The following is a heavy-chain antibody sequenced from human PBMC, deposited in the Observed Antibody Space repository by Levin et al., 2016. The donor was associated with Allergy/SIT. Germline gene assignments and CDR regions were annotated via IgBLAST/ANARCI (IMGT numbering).Heavy chain of an antibody. CDR2: INLNGGST. D-gene: IGHD1-1*01. Sequence: ASVKVSCKASGFSFTSYYVHWVRQAPGQGPEWMGIINLNGGSTSYAQRFQGRVTMTTDMSTSTVYMELSSLRSEDTAVYYCAVATTGTTGRGASDIWGQGTVVTVSS. J-gene: IGHJ3*02. CDR1: GFSFTSYY. V-gene: IGHV1-46*01. CDR3: AVATTGTTGRGASDI.